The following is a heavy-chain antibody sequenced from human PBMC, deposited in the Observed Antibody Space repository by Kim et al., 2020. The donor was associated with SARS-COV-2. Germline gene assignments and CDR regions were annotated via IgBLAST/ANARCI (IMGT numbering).Heavy chain of an antibody. J-gene: IGHJ6*02. CDR1: GFTFSSYE. CDR3: ARDRSTVTNPVLLCGMDV. CDR2: ISSSGSTI. Sequence: GGSLRLSCAASGFTFSSYEMNWVRQAPGKGLEWVSYISSSGSTIYYADSVKGRFTISRDNAKNSLYLQMNSLRAEDTAVYYCARDRSTVTNPVLLCGMDVWGQGTKVTVSS. D-gene: IGHD4-17*01. V-gene: IGHV3-48*03.